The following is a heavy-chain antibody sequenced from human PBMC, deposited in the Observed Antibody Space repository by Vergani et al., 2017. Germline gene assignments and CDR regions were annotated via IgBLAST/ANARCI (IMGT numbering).Heavy chain of an antibody. Sequence: QVQLVQSGAEVKKPGASVKVSCKASGYTFTSYGISWVRQAPGQGLEWMGWISAYNGNTNYAQKLQGRVTMTTDTSTSTAYMELRSLRSDDTAVYYCAGEGPLSYYDFWSGYPDDAFDIWGQGTMVTVSS. J-gene: IGHJ3*02. CDR1: GYTFTSYG. V-gene: IGHV1-18*04. D-gene: IGHD3-3*01. CDR2: ISAYNGNT. CDR3: AGEGPLSYYDFWSGYPDDAFDI.